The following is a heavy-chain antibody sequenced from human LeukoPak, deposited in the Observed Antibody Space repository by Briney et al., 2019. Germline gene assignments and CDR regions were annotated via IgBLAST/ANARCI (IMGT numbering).Heavy chain of an antibody. CDR3: AKGMGDAYNYRYYLDY. CDR2: INSDGSST. D-gene: IGHD5-24*01. Sequence: PGGSLRLSCAASGCTFSSSWMHWVRQAPGKGLVWVSRINSDGSSTTYADSVKGRFTISRDNAKNTLYLQMNGLRAEDTAVYYCAKGMGDAYNYRYYLDYWGQGTLVTVSS. J-gene: IGHJ4*02. CDR1: GCTFSSSW. V-gene: IGHV3-74*01.